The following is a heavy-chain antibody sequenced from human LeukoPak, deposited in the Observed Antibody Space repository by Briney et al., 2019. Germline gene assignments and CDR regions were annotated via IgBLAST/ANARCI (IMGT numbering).Heavy chain of an antibody. CDR2: ISASGGDT. Sequence: GGSLRLSCAASGFTFSNAWMSWVRQAPGKGLEWVSGISASGGDTWYPDSVKGRFTISRDNSKNTLFLQMNSLRVEDTAIYYCAKDAAGPEYWGQGTRVTVSS. D-gene: IGHD6-13*01. J-gene: IGHJ4*02. V-gene: IGHV3-23*01. CDR3: AKDAAGPEY. CDR1: GFTFSNAW.